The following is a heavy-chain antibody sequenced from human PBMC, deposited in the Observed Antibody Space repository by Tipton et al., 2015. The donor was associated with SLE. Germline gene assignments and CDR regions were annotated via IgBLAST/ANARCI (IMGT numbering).Heavy chain of an antibody. Sequence: TLSLTCTVSGDSITSSYWSWTRQPPGKGLEWIGYIYYTGSTNYSPSLKSRVTISLDTSKNQFSLKLSSVTAADTAVYYCARAGLATSYYYYMDVWGKGTTVTVSS. CDR3: ARAGLATSYYYYMDV. CDR2: IYYTGST. D-gene: IGHD5-12*01. CDR1: GDSITSSY. V-gene: IGHV4-59*01. J-gene: IGHJ6*03.